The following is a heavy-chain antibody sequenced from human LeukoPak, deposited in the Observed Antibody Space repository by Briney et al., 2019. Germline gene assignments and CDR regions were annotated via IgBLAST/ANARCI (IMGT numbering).Heavy chain of an antibody. CDR3: ARLLTGRDYYYGMDV. D-gene: IGHD7-27*01. CDR2: IYPGDSDT. CDR1: GYSFTSYW. Sequence: SGESLKNSCKGSGYSFTSYWIGWVRQMPGKGLEWMGIIYPGDSDTRYSPSFQGQVTISADKSISTAYLQWSSLKASDTAMCYCARLLTGRDYYYGMDVWGQGTTVTVSS. J-gene: IGHJ6*02. V-gene: IGHV5-51*01.